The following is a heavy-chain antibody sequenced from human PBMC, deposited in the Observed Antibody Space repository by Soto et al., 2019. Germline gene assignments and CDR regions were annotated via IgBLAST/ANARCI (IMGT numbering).Heavy chain of an antibody. D-gene: IGHD6-13*01. CDR2: INPSGGST. CDR3: ASWGGIASPAYDGSLAPFDY. J-gene: IGHJ4*02. Sequence: GASVKVSCKASGYTFTSYYMHWVRQAPGQGLEWMGIINPSGGSTSYAQKFQGRVTMTRDTSTSTVYMELNSLSEEDTAVYYCASWGGIASPAYDGSLAPFDYWGPGTLVTVSS. V-gene: IGHV1-46*01. CDR1: GYTFTSYY.